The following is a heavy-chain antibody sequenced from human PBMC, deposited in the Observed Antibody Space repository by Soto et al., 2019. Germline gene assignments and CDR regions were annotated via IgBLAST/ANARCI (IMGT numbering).Heavy chain of an antibody. CDR3: ARGLFLDY. CDR2: INEDESNT. J-gene: IGHJ4*02. V-gene: IGHV3-74*01. CDR1: GFXFSNYW. D-gene: IGHD3-3*01. Sequence: GGSLXLSCATSGFXFSNYWMHWVRQAPGKGPVWVSRINEDESNTNYADSVKGRFTISRDNAKNTLYLQMNSLRAEDTAVYYCARGLFLDYWGQGTRVTVSS.